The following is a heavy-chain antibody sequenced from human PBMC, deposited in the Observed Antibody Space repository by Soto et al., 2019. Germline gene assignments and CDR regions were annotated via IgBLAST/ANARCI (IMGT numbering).Heavy chain of an antibody. J-gene: IGHJ4*02. CDR3: ASKYSGSRPTGLDY. Sequence: QLQLQESGPGLGKLSETLSLTCTGSAGSIKISTSYWGWVRQRPGKGEEWIASINDGGNSRYDPSLRGRVTISVDTSRHQSSLKLSSVTAADTAVYYCASKYSGSRPTGLDYWVQGTLVTVSA. V-gene: IGHV4-39*01. D-gene: IGHD1-26*01. CDR1: AGSIKISTSY. CDR2: INDGGNS.